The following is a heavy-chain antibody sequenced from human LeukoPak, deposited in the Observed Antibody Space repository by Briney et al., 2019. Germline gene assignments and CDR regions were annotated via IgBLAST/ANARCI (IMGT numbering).Heavy chain of an antibody. Sequence: GRSLRLSCAASGFTFSSYAMHWVRQAPGKGLEWVALISYDGSNKYSADSVKGRFTISRDNSKNTLYLQMNSLRVEDTAVYYCGSPGIKRYKGNQRFDPWGQGTLVTVSS. CDR3: GSPGIKRYKGNQRFDP. D-gene: IGHD1-14*01. V-gene: IGHV3-30-3*01. CDR2: ISYDGSNK. CDR1: GFTFSSYA. J-gene: IGHJ5*02.